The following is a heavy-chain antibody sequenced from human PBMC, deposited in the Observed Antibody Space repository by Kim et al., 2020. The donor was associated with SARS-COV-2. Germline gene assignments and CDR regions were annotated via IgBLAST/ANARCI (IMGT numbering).Heavy chain of an antibody. Sequence: SVKVSCKASGGTFSSYAISWVRQAPGQGLEWMGGIIPIFGTANYAQKFQGRVTITADESTSTAYMELSSLRSEDTAVYYCARGRGTNCLGSYDSSGLPSYWGQGTLVTVSS. CDR1: GGTFSSYA. D-gene: IGHD3-22*01. J-gene: IGHJ4*02. CDR3: ARGRGTNCLGSYDSSGLPSY. V-gene: IGHV1-69*13. CDR2: IIPIFGTA.